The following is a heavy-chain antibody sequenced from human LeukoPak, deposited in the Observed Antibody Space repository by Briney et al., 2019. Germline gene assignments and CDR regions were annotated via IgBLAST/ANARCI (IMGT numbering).Heavy chain of an antibody. D-gene: IGHD2-21*01. CDR1: GFIFNNYW. V-gene: IGHV3-7*01. CDR3: ARRRGRFLTHCGTECYSGYDQ. Sequence: GGSLRLSCAASGFIFNNYWISWVRQAPGEGLEWVANIKQDGSEKYYVDSVKGRFTISRDNAKNSLYLQMNSLRAEDTAVYYCARRRGRFLTHCGTECYSGYDQWGQGALVAVAS. J-gene: IGHJ4*02. CDR2: IKQDGSEK.